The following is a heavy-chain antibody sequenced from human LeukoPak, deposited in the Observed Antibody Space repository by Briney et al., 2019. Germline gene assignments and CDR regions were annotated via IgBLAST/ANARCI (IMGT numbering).Heavy chain of an antibody. Sequence: SETLSLTCAVYGGSFSGYYWIWLRRPPGKGLEWIGEINHSGSTNYNPFLKSRVTISVDTSKNQFSLKLSSVTAADTAVYYCARQNFWSGYVDYWGQGTLVTVSS. V-gene: IGHV4-34*01. J-gene: IGHJ4*02. CDR1: GGSFSGYY. CDR3: ARQNFWSGYVDY. D-gene: IGHD3-3*01. CDR2: INHSGST.